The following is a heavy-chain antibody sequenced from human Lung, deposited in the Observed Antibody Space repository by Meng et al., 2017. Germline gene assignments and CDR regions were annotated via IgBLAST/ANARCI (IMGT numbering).Heavy chain of an antibody. J-gene: IGHJ4*02. CDR3: ARGPTTMAHDFDY. CDR1: GGSFSEYY. D-gene: IGHD4-11*01. Sequence: VQLMQWVAVLLRLWDTLYLTCVVSGGSFSEYYWSWISQPPGKGLEWIGEINHSGSTNYNPSLESRATISVDTSQNNLSLKLSSVTAADSAVYYCARGPTTMAHDFDYWGQGTLVTVSS. CDR2: INHSGST. V-gene: IGHV4-34*01.